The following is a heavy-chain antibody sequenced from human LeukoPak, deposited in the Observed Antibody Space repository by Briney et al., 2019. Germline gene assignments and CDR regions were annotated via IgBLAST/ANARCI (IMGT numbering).Heavy chain of an antibody. CDR2: ISAYNGNT. J-gene: IGHJ6*03. CDR1: GYTFTSYG. Sequence: ASVKVSCRASGYTFTSYGISWVRQAPGQGLEWMGWISAYNGNTNYAQKLQGRVTMTTDTTTSTAYMELRSLRSDDTAVYYCARESLWGSGYYNRYYYYMDVWGKGTTVTVSS. V-gene: IGHV1-18*01. D-gene: IGHD3-3*01. CDR3: ARESLWGSGYYNRYYYYMDV.